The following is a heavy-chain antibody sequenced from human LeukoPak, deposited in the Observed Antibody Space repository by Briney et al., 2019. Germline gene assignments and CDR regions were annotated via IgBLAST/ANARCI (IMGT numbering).Heavy chain of an antibody. CDR1: GYTFTSYG. CDR3: ARDSARYCSGGSCYSNY. V-gene: IGHV1-18*04. D-gene: IGHD2-15*01. CDR2: ISAYNGNT. J-gene: IGHJ4*02. Sequence: ASVKVSCKASGYTFTSYGISWVRQAPGQGLEWMGWISAYNGNTNYAQKLQGRVTMTTDTSTSTAYMELRSLRPDDTAVYYCARDSARYCSGGSCYSNYWGQGTLVTVSS.